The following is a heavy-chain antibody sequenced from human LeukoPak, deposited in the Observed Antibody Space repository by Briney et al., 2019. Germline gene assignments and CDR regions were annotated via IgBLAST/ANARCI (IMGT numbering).Heavy chain of an antibody. CDR3: ARASGERGSYYHIRSYYFDY. J-gene: IGHJ4*02. Sequence: ASVKVSCKASGYTFTGYYMHWVRQAPGQGLEWMGRINPNSGGTNYAQKFQGRVTMTRDTSISTAYMELSRLRSDDTAVYYCARASGERGSYYHIRSYYFDYWGQGTLVTVSS. V-gene: IGHV1-2*06. D-gene: IGHD1-26*01. CDR1: GYTFTGYY. CDR2: INPNSGGT.